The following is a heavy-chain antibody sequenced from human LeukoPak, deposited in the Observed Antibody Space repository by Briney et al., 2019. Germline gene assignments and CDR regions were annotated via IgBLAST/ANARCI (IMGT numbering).Heavy chain of an antibody. CDR1: GYTVTGYY. D-gene: IGHD7-27*01. Sequence: ASVKVSCKASGYTVTGYYIHWVRQAPGQGLEWMGWITPNSDDTDYAQKFQGRVSMTRDTSISTAYMELSSLRSDDTAVYYCARSPISLGFFDYWGQGTLVSVSS. J-gene: IGHJ4*02. CDR3: ARSPISLGFFDY. V-gene: IGHV1-2*02. CDR2: ITPNSDDT.